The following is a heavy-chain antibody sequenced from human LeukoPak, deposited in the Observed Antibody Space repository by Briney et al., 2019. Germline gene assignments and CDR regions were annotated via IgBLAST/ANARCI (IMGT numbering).Heavy chain of an antibody. CDR3: VRHGLGSSWFGFDY. CDR1: GYTFTTYW. CDR2: IYPGDSDP. J-gene: IGHJ4*02. V-gene: IGHV5-51*01. D-gene: IGHD6-13*01. Sequence: GESLKISCKGSGYTFTTYWIGWVRQMPGKGLEWMGIIYPGDSDPRYSPSFQGQVTISADKSISTTYLQWSSLKASDSAMYYCVRHGLGSSWFGFDYWGQGTLVTVSS.